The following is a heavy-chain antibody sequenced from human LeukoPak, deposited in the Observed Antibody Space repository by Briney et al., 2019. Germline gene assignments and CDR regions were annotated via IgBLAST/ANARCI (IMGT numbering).Heavy chain of an antibody. CDR2: IYYSGST. V-gene: IGHV4-39*02. Sequence: SETLSLTCTVSGGSISSSSYYWGWIRQPPGKGLEWIGSIYYSGSTYYTPSLKSRVTISVDTSKNHFSLKLGSVTAADTAVYYCASQYYYGSGIRPFDYWGQGTLVTVSS. CDR1: GGSISSSSYY. J-gene: IGHJ4*02. CDR3: ASQYYYGSGIRPFDY. D-gene: IGHD3-10*01.